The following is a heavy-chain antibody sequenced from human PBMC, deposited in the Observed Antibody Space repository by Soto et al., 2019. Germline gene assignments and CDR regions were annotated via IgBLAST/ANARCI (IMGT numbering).Heavy chain of an antibody. Sequence: CTVSGGSMSSNYWSWIRQSPGKGLEWIGFVYYGGTDYNPSFESRVTMSVDTPKNQFSLELNSVTAADTAVYYCASLEWESSGYADYWGQGTQVTVSS. CDR3: ASLEWESSGYADY. V-gene: IGHV4-59*01. CDR1: GGSMSSNY. CDR2: VYYGGT. J-gene: IGHJ4*02. D-gene: IGHD5-12*01.